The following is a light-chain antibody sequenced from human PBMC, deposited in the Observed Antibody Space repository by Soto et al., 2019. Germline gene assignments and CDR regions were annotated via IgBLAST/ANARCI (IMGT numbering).Light chain of an antibody. Sequence: QSVLTQPPSASGTPGQRVTISCFGSSSNIGSNTVNWYQQLPGTAPKLLMYSNNQRPSGVPDRFSGSKSGTSASLTISGLLSEDEADYYCAAWDDSLNGYVFGTGPKLTVL. CDR3: AAWDDSLNGYV. CDR1: SSNIGSNT. CDR2: SNN. V-gene: IGLV1-44*01. J-gene: IGLJ1*01.